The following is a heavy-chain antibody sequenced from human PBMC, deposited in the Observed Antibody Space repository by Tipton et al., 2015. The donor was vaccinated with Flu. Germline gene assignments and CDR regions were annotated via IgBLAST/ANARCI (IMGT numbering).Heavy chain of an antibody. V-gene: IGHV1-69*01. CDR3: ARGGIVVVVAATPGWFDP. Sequence: QSGPEVKKPGSSVKVSCKASGGTFSSYAISWVRQAPGQGLEWMGGIIPIFGTANYAQKFQGRATITADESTSTAYMELSSLRSEDTAVYYCARGGIVVVVAATPGWFDPWGQGTLVTVSS. D-gene: IGHD2-15*01. CDR1: GGTFSSYA. CDR2: IIPIFGTA. J-gene: IGHJ5*02.